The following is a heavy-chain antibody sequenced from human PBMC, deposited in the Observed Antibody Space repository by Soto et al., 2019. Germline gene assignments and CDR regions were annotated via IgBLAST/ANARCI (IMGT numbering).Heavy chain of an antibody. V-gene: IGHV4-38-2*02. CDR2: IYHSGST. CDR3: ARDLRIAAHPQTYYYYGMDV. CDR1: GYSISSGYY. D-gene: IGHD6-6*01. J-gene: IGHJ6*02. Sequence: SETLSLTCAVSGYSISSGYYWGWIRQPPGKGLEWIGSIYHSGSTYYNPSLKSRVTISVDTSKNQFSLKLSSVTAADTAVYYCARDLRIAAHPQTYYYYGMDVWGQGTTVTVSS.